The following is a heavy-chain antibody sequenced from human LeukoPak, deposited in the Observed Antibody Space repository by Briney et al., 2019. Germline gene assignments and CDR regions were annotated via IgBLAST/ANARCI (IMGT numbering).Heavy chain of an antibody. CDR3: ARGGYYDSSGPLGFSDY. J-gene: IGHJ4*02. CDR1: GYTFTGYY. V-gene: IGHV1-2*02. CDR2: INPNSGGT. D-gene: IGHD3-22*01. Sequence: ASVKASCKASGYTFTGYYMHWVRQAPGQGLEWMGWINPNSGGTNYAQKFQGRVTMTRDTSISTAYMELSRLRSDDTAVYYCARGGYYDSSGPLGFSDYWGQGTLVTVSS.